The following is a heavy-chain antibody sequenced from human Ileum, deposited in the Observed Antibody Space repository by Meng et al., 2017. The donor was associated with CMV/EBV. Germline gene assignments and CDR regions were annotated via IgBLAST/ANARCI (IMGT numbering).Heavy chain of an antibody. J-gene: IGHJ5*02. CDR3: ARLQAWDWFDP. CDR2: IYSSGII. D-gene: IGHD4-11*01. V-gene: IGHV4-4*07. Sequence: HGERERSGPGLVRPSEPLSLTCCVSGGSINSFYWSWIRQPAGKGLEWIGRIYSSGIINYNPSLKSRVTVSVDTSKNQFSLKVNSVTAADTAVYYCARLQAWDWFDPWGQGTLVTVSS. CDR1: GGSINSFY.